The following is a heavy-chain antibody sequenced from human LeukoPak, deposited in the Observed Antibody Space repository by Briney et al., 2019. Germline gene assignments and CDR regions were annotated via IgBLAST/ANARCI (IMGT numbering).Heavy chain of an antibody. Sequence: GGSLRLSCAASGFTFSSYSMNWVRQAPGKGLEWVSSISSSSSYIYYADSVKGRFTISRDNAQNSLYLQMNSLRAEDTAVYYCARDRNDFWSGHYPILAYWGQGTRVVVSS. D-gene: IGHD3-3*01. J-gene: IGHJ4*02. CDR1: GFTFSSYS. CDR2: ISSSSSYI. V-gene: IGHV3-21*01. CDR3: ARDRNDFWSGHYPILAY.